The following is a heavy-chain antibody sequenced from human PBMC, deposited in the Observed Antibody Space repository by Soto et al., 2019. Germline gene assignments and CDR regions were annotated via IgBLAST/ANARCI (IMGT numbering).Heavy chain of an antibody. CDR3: ATGTTVTTDYYYYGMDV. J-gene: IGHJ6*02. CDR2: FDPEDGET. Sequence: ASVKVSCKVSGYTLTELSMHWVRQAPGKVLEWMGGFDPEDGETIYAQKFQGRVTMTEDTSTDTAYMELSSLRSEDTAVYYCATGTTVTTDYYYYGMDVWGQGTTVTV. V-gene: IGHV1-24*01. D-gene: IGHD4-17*01. CDR1: GYTLTELS.